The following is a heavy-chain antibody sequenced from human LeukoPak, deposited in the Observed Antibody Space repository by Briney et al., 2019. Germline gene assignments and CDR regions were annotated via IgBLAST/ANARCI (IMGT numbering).Heavy chain of an antibody. D-gene: IGHD3-10*01. CDR2: IIPILGIA. Sequence: ASVKVSCTASGGTFSSYAISWVRQAPGQGLEWMGRIIPILGIANYAQKFQGRVTITADKSTSTAYMELSSLRSEDTAVYYCARDVVRGVIHDYWGQGTLVTVSS. V-gene: IGHV1-69*04. CDR3: ARDVVRGVIHDY. CDR1: GGTFSSYA. J-gene: IGHJ4*02.